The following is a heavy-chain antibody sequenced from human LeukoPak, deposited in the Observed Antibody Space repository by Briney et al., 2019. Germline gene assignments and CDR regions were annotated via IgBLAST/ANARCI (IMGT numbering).Heavy chain of an antibody. V-gene: IGHV3-23*01. J-gene: IGHJ4*02. CDR3: AKDGPLLWSGYYNFDY. CDR1: GFTFSSYA. Sequence: GGSLRLSCAASGFTFSSYAMSWVRQAPGKGLEWDSAISGSGGSTYYADSVKGRFTISRDNSKNTLYLQMNSLRAEDTAVYYCAKDGPLLWSGYYNFDYWGQGTLVTVSS. CDR2: ISGSGGST. D-gene: IGHD3-3*01.